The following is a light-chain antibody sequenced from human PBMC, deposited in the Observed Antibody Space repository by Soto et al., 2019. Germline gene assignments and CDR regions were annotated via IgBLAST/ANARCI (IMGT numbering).Light chain of an antibody. CDR1: SSDVGAHNY. CDR2: DVN. Sequence: QSALTQPPSASGSPGQSLTISCTGTSSDVGAHNYVSWYQQNPGKAPKLMLYDVNKRPSGVPDRFSGSKSGNMASLTVSGLQAEDEADYYCSSYAGGNNWVFGGGTQLTVL. J-gene: IGLJ7*01. V-gene: IGLV2-8*01. CDR3: SSYAGGNNWV.